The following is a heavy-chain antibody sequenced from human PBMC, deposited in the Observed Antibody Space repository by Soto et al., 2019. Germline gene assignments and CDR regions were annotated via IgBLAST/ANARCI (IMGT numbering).Heavy chain of an antibody. V-gene: IGHV4-61*01. CDR2: IYYSGST. D-gene: IGHD1-26*01. J-gene: IGHJ4*02. Sequence: PSETLSLTCTVSGGSVSSGSYYWSWIRQPPGKGLECIGYIYYSGSTNYNPSLKSRVTISVDTSKNQFSLKLSSVTAADTAVYYCAKSPGTLDYWSQGTLVTVSS. CDR3: AKSPGTLDY. CDR1: GGSVSSGSYY.